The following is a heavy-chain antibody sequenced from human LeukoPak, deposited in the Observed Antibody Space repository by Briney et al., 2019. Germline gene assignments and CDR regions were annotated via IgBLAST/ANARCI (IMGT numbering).Heavy chain of an antibody. Sequence: ASVNVSCKASGGTFSSYAISWVRQAPGQGLEWMGGIIPIFGTANYAQKFQGRVTITADESTSTAYMELSSLRSEDTAVYYCARWEQQLVLVYGMDVWGQGTTVTVSS. CDR3: ARWEQQLVLVYGMDV. CDR2: IIPIFGTA. J-gene: IGHJ6*02. CDR1: GGTFSSYA. D-gene: IGHD6-13*01. V-gene: IGHV1-69*13.